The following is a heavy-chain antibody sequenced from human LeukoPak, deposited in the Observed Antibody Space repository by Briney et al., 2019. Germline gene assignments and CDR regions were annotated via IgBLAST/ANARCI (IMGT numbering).Heavy chain of an antibody. CDR2: ISSNGGST. Sequence: GGSLRLSCAASGFTFSSYAMHWVRQAPGKGLEYVSAISSNGGSTYHANSVKDRFTISRDNSQNKLYLQMGSLRPEDMAVYYCASSSDTRFGELMVWGQGTLVTVSS. J-gene: IGHJ4*02. V-gene: IGHV3-64*01. CDR3: ASSSDTRFGELMV. CDR1: GFTFSSYA. D-gene: IGHD3-10*01.